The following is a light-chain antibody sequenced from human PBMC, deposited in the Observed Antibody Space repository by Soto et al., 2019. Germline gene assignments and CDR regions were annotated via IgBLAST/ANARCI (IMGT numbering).Light chain of an antibody. CDR2: GVS. V-gene: IGLV2-14*03. CDR1: SSDVGGYDY. J-gene: IGLJ1*01. CDR3: SSYTSTTKYV. Sequence: QSVLTQPASVSGSPGQSITISCTGTSSDVGGYDYVSWYQQHPGKAPKLMISGVSNRPSGVSSRFSGSKSGNTASLTISGLQAEDEADYYCSSYTSTTKYVFGTGTKVTVL.